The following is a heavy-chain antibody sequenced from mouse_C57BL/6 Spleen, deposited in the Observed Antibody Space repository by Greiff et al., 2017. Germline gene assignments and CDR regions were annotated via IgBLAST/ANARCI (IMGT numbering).Heavy chain of an antibody. CDR3: ASSSSSYYSAMDY. Sequence: QVQLQQSGPELVKPGASVKISCKASGYAFSSSWMNWVKQRPGKGLEWIGRIYPGDGDTNYNGKFKGKATLTADKSSSTAYMQLSSLTSEDSAVYFCASSSSSYYSAMDYWGQGTSVTVSS. CDR2: IYPGDGDT. V-gene: IGHV1-82*01. J-gene: IGHJ4*01. CDR1: GYAFSSSW. D-gene: IGHD1-1*01.